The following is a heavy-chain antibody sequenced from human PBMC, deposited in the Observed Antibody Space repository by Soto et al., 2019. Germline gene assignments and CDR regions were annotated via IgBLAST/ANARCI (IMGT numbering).Heavy chain of an antibody. CDR2: IDPSDSYT. D-gene: IGHD1-26*01. CDR1: DEIFKKCW. Sequence: PGESLKISCQTSDEIFKKCWITWVRQMPGRGLEWVGRIDPSDSYTTYNPSLKGHVILSVDKSVNTAYVQWSSLRASDTATYFCGRDFGSGHADVWGQGTRVTVSS. CDR3: GRDFGSGHADV. V-gene: IGHV5-10-1*01. J-gene: IGHJ6*01.